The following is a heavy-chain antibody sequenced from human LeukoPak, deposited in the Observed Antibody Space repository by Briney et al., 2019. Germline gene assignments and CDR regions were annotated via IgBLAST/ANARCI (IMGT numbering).Heavy chain of an antibody. Sequence: GGSLRLSCAVSGITLSNYGMSWVRQAPGKELEWVAGMSDSGGRTNYADSVTGRFTISRDNPKNTLYLQMNSLRAEDTAVYFCAKRGVVIRVILVGFHKEAYYFDSWGQGALVTVSS. J-gene: IGHJ4*02. CDR3: AKRGVVIRVILVGFHKEAYYFDS. CDR1: GITLSNYG. D-gene: IGHD3-22*01. V-gene: IGHV3-23*01. CDR2: MSDSGGRT.